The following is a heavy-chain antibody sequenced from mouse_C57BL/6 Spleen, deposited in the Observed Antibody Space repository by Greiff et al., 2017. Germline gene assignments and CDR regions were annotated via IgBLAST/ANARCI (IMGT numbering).Heavy chain of an antibody. Sequence: VNVVESGAELVRPGASVKLSCKASGYTFTDYYINWVKQRPGQGLEWIARIYPGSGNTYYNEKFKGKATLTAEKSSSTAYMQLSSLTSEDSAVYFCARDGYDGYYFDYWGQGTTRTVSS. J-gene: IGHJ2*01. D-gene: IGHD2-2*01. CDR3: ARDGYDGYYFDY. CDR2: IYPGSGNT. V-gene: IGHV1-76*01. CDR1: GYTFTDYY.